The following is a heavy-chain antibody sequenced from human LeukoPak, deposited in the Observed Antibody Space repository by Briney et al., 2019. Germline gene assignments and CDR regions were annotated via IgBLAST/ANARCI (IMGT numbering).Heavy chain of an antibody. J-gene: IGHJ3*02. CDR2: IYHSGST. CDR1: GGSISSGGYY. V-gene: IGHV4-30-2*01. Sequence: SETLSLTCTVSGGSISSGGYYWSWIRQPPGKGLEWIGYIYHSGSTYYNPSLKSRVTISVDRSKNQFSLKLSSVTAADTAVYYCARDYSAMIYSSSWQGAFDIWGQGTMVTVSS. D-gene: IGHD6-13*01. CDR3: ARDYSAMIYSSSWQGAFDI.